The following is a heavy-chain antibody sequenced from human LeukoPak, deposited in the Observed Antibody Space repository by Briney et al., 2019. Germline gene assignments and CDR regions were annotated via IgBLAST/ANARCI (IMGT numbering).Heavy chain of an antibody. J-gene: IGHJ1*01. V-gene: IGHV1-2*02. CDR2: INPNSGGA. CDR3: ARTYSSSWRLEYFQH. D-gene: IGHD6-13*01. CDR1: GYIFTGYY. Sequence: ASVKVSYKASGYIFTGYYMHWVRQAPGQGLEWMGWINPNSGGANYAQKFQGRVTMTRDTSISTAYMELSRLTSDDTAVYYCARTYSSSWRLEYFQHWGQGTLVTVSS.